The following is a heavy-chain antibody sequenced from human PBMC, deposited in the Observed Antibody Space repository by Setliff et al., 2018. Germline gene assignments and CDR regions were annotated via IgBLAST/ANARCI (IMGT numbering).Heavy chain of an antibody. CDR1: GASISSGTYY. V-gene: IGHV4-39*07. CDR2: IYGSGSS. Sequence: SETLSLTCTVSGASISSGTYYWAWIRQAPGKGLEWIGNIYGSGSSNYNASLKSRLIITRDTSKNQISLKLTSVTAADTAVCYCVRDAGDGYGVDAYAGGGFDIWGQGTMVTVSS. D-gene: IGHD4-17*01. CDR3: VRDAGDGYGVDAYAGGGFDI. J-gene: IGHJ3*02.